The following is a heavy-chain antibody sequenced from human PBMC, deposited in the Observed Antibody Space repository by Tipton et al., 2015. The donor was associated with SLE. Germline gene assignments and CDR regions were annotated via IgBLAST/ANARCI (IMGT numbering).Heavy chain of an antibody. CDR2: IYYSGSP. V-gene: IGHV4-39*07. CDR1: GGSISSSSYY. CDR3: ARAIAAAAVDY. D-gene: IGHD6-13*01. Sequence: TLSLTCTVSGGSISSSSYYWGWIRQPPGKGLEWIGSIYYSGSPYYNPSLKSRVTISVDTSKNQFSLKLSSVTAADTAVYYCARAIAAAAVDYWGQGTLVTVSS. J-gene: IGHJ4*02.